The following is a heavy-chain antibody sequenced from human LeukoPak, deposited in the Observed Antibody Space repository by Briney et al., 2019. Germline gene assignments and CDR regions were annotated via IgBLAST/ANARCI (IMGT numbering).Heavy chain of an antibody. D-gene: IGHD6-19*01. CDR1: GASISSGAYS. Sequence: PSETLSLTCTVSGASISSGAYSWGWVRQPPGEGLGWIGSVYYGGSTSYNASLKTRVNISVDTPKNQLSLRLNSVTAADTSVYYCAALAVAGTSEGYWGQGSLIIVSS. CDR3: AALAVAGTSEGY. CDR2: VYYGGST. J-gene: IGHJ4*01. V-gene: IGHV4-39*01.